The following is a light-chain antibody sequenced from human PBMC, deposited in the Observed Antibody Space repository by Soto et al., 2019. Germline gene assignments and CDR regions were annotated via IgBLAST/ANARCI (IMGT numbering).Light chain of an antibody. CDR2: GAS. V-gene: IGKV3-11*01. J-gene: IGKJ2*01. Sequence: EIVLTQSPATLSLSPGERVTLSCRASQSVGSYLAWYQQQPGQAPRLLIYGASNRATGIPARFSGSGSGTDFSLTISSLESEDFAVYYCQHRGKWPRTFGQGTKLEIK. CDR1: QSVGSY. CDR3: QHRGKWPRT.